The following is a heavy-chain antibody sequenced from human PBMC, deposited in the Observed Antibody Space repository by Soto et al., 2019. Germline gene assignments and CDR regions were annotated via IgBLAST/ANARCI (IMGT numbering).Heavy chain of an antibody. D-gene: IGHD5-12*01. Sequence: GASVKVSCKASGGTFSSYAISWVRQAPGQRLEWMGGIIPIFGTANYAQKFQGRVTITADESTSTAYMELSSLRSEDTAVYYCARGQSLYIGYFDYWGQGTLVTVSS. CDR3: ARGQSLYIGYFDY. CDR1: GGTFSSYA. V-gene: IGHV1-69*13. CDR2: IIPIFGTA. J-gene: IGHJ4*02.